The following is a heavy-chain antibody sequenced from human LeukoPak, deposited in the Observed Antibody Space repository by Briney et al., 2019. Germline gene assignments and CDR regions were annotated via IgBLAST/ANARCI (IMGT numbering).Heavy chain of an antibody. V-gene: IGHV1-69*05. CDR2: IIPIFGTA. CDR3: AREFVPLTGPKGFYYYYMDV. Sequence: SVKVSCKASGGTFSSYAIGWVRRAPGQGLEWMGRIIPIFGTANYAQKFQGRVTITTDESTSTAYMELSSMRSEDTAVYYCAREFVPLTGPKGFYYYYMDVWGKGTTVTVSS. D-gene: IGHD3-9*01. J-gene: IGHJ6*03. CDR1: GGTFSSYA.